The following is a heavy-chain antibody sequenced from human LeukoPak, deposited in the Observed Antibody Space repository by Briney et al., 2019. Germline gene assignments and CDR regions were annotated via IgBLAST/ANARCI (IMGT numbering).Heavy chain of an antibody. CDR2: IYHSGST. CDR3: ARAAHYYDSSGYYTISNFDY. D-gene: IGHD3-22*01. V-gene: IGHV4-30-2*01. CDR1: GGSISSGGYS. Sequence: SQTLSLTCAVSGGSISSGGYSWSWIRQPPGKGLEWIGYIYHSGSTYYNPSLKSRVTISVDRSKNQFSLKLSSVTAADTAVYYCARAAHYYDSSGYYTISNFDYWGQGTLVTVSS. J-gene: IGHJ4*02.